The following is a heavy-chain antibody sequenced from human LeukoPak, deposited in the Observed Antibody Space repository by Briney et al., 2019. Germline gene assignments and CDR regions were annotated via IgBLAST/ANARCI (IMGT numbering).Heavy chain of an antibody. V-gene: IGHV3-48*03. CDR1: GFIFSNYE. J-gene: IGHJ4*02. Sequence: GGSLRLSCAASGFIFSNYEMNWVRQTPGKRLEWVSYISDHGKSRNYVDSVKGRFTISRDNAKNSLYLQMNSLRVEDTAIYFCARARIAAPLLDYWGQGTLVTVSS. D-gene: IGHD6-13*01. CDR2: ISDHGKSR. CDR3: ARARIAAPLLDY.